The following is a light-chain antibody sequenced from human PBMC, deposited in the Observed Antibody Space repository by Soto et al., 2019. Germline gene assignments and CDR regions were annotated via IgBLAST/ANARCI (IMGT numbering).Light chain of an antibody. Sequence: QSALTQPASVSGSPGQSITISCTGTSSDVGGYKYVSWYQQHPGKAPKLMIYDIRNRPSGVSNRFAGSKSGNTASLTISGLQAEDDADYYCSSYTISSTRVFGTGTKLTVL. CDR3: SSYTISSTRV. J-gene: IGLJ1*01. CDR2: DIR. V-gene: IGLV2-14*03. CDR1: SSDVGGYKY.